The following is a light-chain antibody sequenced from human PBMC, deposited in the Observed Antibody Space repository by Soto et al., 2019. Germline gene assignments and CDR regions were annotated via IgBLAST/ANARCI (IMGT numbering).Light chain of an antibody. CDR1: QGIRNY. CDR2: AAS. CDR3: QKYNGPPWT. J-gene: IGKJ1*01. V-gene: IGKV1-27*01. Sequence: DIQMTQSPSSLSASVGDRVTITCRASQGIRNYLAWYQQKPGKVPKLLIYAASTLQSGVPSRFSGSGSATDFTLAISSLQPKGVATYFCQKYNGPPWTFGQGTKV.